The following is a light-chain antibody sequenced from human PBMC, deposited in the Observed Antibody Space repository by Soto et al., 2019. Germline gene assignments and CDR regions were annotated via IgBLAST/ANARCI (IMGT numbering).Light chain of an antibody. Sequence: EIVLTQSPGTLSLSPGERATLSCRASQSFSSSYLAWYQQKPGQAPRLLIYGASSRDTGIPDRFSGSGSGTDFTLTISRLEPEDSAVYYCQQYGSNPKTFGGGTKVEIK. J-gene: IGKJ4*01. CDR1: QSFSSSY. CDR2: GAS. CDR3: QQYGSNPKT. V-gene: IGKV3-20*01.